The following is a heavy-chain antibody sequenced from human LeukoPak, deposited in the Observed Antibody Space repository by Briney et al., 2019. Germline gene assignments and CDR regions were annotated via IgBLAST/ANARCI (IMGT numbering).Heavy chain of an antibody. CDR3: ARTEMATIIYFDY. D-gene: IGHD5-24*01. Sequence: GGSLRLSCAASGFTFSSYAMHWVRQAPGKGLEWVAVISYDGSNKYYADSVKGRFTISRDNSKNTLYLQMNSLRAEDTAVYYCARTEMATIIYFDYWGQGTLVTVSS. CDR1: GFTFSSYA. J-gene: IGHJ4*02. V-gene: IGHV3-30-3*01. CDR2: ISYDGSNK.